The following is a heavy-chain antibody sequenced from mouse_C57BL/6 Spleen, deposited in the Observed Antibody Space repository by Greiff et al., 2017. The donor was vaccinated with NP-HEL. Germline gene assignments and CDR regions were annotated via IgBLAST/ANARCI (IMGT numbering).Heavy chain of an antibody. V-gene: IGHV1-55*01. CDR3: ASIYDYGPWLAY. J-gene: IGHJ3*01. CDR2: IYPGSGST. D-gene: IGHD2-4*01. Sequence: VQLQQSGAELVKPGASVKMSCKASGYTFTSYWITWVKQRPGQGLEWIGDIYPGSGSTNYNEKFKSKATLTVDTSSSTAYMQLSSLTSEDSAVYYCASIYDYGPWLAYWGQGTLVTVSA. CDR1: GYTFTSYW.